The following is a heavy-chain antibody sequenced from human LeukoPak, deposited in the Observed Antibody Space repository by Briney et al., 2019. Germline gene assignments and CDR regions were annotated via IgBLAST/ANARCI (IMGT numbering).Heavy chain of an antibody. V-gene: IGHV3-23*01. D-gene: IGHD3-9*01. CDR2: ISGSGGDT. Sequence: GGSLRLSCAASGFTFSSYAMSWVRQAPGKGLEWVSVISGSGGDTYHADSVKGRFTISRDSSKNTLFLQMNSLRAEDTAIYYCAKNIFDILAGYETPLDYWGQGTLVTVSS. CDR1: GFTFSSYA. J-gene: IGHJ4*02. CDR3: AKNIFDILAGYETPLDY.